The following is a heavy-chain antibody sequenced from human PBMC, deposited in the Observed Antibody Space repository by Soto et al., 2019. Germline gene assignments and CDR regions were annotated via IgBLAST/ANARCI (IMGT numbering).Heavy chain of an antibody. V-gene: IGHV4-30-4*01. CDR2: IYYSGST. Sequence: QVQLQESGPGLVKPSQTLSLTCTVSGGSISSGDYYWSWIRQPPGKGLEWIGYIYYSGSTYYNPSLKSRVTISVDPSKNQFSLKRSSVTAADPAVYYCARDEVVLVPAAIPFYYYYGMDVWGQGTTVTVSS. J-gene: IGHJ6*02. D-gene: IGHD2-2*01. CDR1: GGSISSGDYY. CDR3: ARDEVVLVPAAIPFYYYYGMDV.